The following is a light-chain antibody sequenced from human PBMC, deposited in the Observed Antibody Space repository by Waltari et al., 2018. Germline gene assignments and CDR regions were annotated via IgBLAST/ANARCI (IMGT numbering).Light chain of an antibody. CDR1: SSDIGAYDS. V-gene: IGLV2-14*03. CDR2: HFT. Sequence: QSALTQPVSVSGSLGQSITISCTGSSSDIGAYDSVSWYPQPPRRAPTLTIFHFTERTSGISNRFSVSKSGNTASLTISGLQTEDEADYYCSSYTTSGTLVFGGGTKLTIL. CDR3: SSYTTSGTLV. J-gene: IGLJ2*01.